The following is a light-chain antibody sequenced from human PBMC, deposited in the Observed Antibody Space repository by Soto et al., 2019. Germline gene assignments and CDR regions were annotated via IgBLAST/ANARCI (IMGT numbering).Light chain of an antibody. CDR2: KAS. Sequence: DIQMTQSPSTLSASVGDRVTITCRASQSISAWLAWYQQQPGKAPNLLIYKASSLESGVPSRFSGSGSGTEFTLTISGLQPDDFATYYCQQYNSYPYTFGQGTRLEIK. J-gene: IGKJ2*01. V-gene: IGKV1-5*03. CDR1: QSISAW. CDR3: QQYNSYPYT.